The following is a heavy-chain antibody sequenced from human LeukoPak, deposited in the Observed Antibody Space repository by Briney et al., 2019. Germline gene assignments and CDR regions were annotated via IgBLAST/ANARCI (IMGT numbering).Heavy chain of an antibody. CDR3: ARIPSDYDFWSGYYGHFDY. Sequence: GGSLRLSCAASGFTFSSYWMHWVRQAPGKGLVWVSRINSDGSSTSYADSVKGRFTISRDNAKNTLYLQMNSLRAEDTAVYYCARIPSDYDFWSGYYGHFDYWGQGTLVTVSS. V-gene: IGHV3-74*01. CDR1: GFTFSSYW. CDR2: INSDGSST. J-gene: IGHJ4*02. D-gene: IGHD3-3*01.